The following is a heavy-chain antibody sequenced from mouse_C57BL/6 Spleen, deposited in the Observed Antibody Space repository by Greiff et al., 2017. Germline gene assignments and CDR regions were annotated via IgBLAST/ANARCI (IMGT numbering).Heavy chain of an antibody. Sequence: QVQLQQPGAELVRPGSSVKLSCKASGYTFTSYWMHWVKQRPIQGLEWIGNIDPSDSETHYNQKFKDKATLTVEKSSSSAYMQLSSLTSEDSAVYYCARGDYGNYFDYWGQGTTLTVSS. J-gene: IGHJ2*01. CDR2: IDPSDSET. D-gene: IGHD2-1*01. CDR1: GYTFTSYW. CDR3: ARGDYGNYFDY. V-gene: IGHV1-52*01.